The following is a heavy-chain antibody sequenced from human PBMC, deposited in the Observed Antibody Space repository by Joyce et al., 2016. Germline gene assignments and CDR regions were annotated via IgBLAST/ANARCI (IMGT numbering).Heavy chain of an antibody. J-gene: IGHJ4*02. CDR3: ARSAVRGTLSPFFDY. CDR2: INPEDSDT. CDR1: GYSFTSYW. V-gene: IGHV5-51*01. D-gene: IGHD3-16*01. Sequence: EVQLVQSGGEVKKPGESLKISCKGVGYSFTSYWLGWVRQRPGKGLELMGIINPEDSDTRYSPSFQGQVTISVDRSIKTAHLRWGSLRASDTAIYYCARSAVRGTLSPFFDYWGQGSLVTVSS.